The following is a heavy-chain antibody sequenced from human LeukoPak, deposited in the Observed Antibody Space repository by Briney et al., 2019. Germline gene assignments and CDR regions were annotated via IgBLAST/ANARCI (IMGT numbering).Heavy chain of an antibody. CDR2: IFHSGRT. CDR1: GYSISSGFY. Sequence: SETLSLTCSVSGYSISSGFYWGWIRQPPGKGLEWIGSIFHSGRTYYNPSLKSRVTISLDTSKNQFSLKLSSVTAADTAVYYCATMTVGAAAGLDYWGQGTLVTVSS. V-gene: IGHV4-38-2*02. D-gene: IGHD6-13*01. CDR3: ATMTVGAAAGLDY. J-gene: IGHJ4*02.